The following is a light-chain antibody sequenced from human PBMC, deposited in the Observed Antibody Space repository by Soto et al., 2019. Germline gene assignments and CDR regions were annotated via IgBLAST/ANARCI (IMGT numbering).Light chain of an antibody. CDR1: QSVSSSY. CDR3: QQYGSSPPYT. CDR2: GAS. Sequence: EIVLTQSPGTLSLSPGERGTLSCRASQSVSSSYLAWYQQKPGQAPRLLIYGASSRATGIPDRFSGSGSGTDFTLTISRLEPEDFAVYYCQQYGSSPPYTFGPGTKVDIK. V-gene: IGKV3-20*01. J-gene: IGKJ3*01.